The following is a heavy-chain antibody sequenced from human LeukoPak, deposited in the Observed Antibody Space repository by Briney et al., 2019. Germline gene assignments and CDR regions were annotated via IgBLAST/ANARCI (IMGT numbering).Heavy chain of an antibody. Sequence: ASVKVSRKASGYTFTSYDINWVRQATGQGLEWMGWMNPNSGNTGYAQKFQGRVTMTRNTSISTAYMELSSLRSEDTAVYYCAREGIVGALGDFDYWGQGTLVTVSS. V-gene: IGHV1-8*01. D-gene: IGHD1-26*01. J-gene: IGHJ4*02. CDR2: MNPNSGNT. CDR1: GYTFTSYD. CDR3: AREGIVGALGDFDY.